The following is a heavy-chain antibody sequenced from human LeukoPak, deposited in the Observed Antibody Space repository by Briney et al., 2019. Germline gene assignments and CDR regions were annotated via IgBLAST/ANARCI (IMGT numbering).Heavy chain of an antibody. J-gene: IGHJ4*02. CDR2: ISGSGDST. CDR3: ARVGDSGYDLVMGPIGY. D-gene: IGHD5-12*01. CDR1: GCTFSAYA. V-gene: IGHV3-23*01. Sequence: GGYLRLSCAASGCTFSAYAVTWVRQAPGKGLEWVSTISGSGDSTYYADSVKGRFTISRDNSKNTLYLQMNSLRAEDTAVYYCARVGDSGYDLVMGPIGYWGQGTLVTVSS.